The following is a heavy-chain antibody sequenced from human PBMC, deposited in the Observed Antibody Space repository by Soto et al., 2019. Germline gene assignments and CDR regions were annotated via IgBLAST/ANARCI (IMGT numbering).Heavy chain of an antibody. CDR3: ARGVITIFGVVTYYFDY. CDR1: GGSFSGYY. Sequence: QVQLQQWGAGLLKPSETLSLTCAVYGGSFSGYYWSWIRQPPGKGLEWIGEINHSGSTNYNPSLKSRVTISVDTSKNQFSLKLSSVTAADTAVYYCARGVITIFGVVTYYFDYWGQGTLVTVSS. CDR2: INHSGST. D-gene: IGHD3-3*01. J-gene: IGHJ4*02. V-gene: IGHV4-34*01.